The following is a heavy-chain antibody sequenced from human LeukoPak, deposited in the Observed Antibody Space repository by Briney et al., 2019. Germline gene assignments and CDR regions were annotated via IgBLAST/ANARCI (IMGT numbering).Heavy chain of an antibody. CDR2: VNPNSGNT. Sequence: GASVKVSCKTSGYTFTSYDLNWVRQATGQGLEWMGWVNPNSGNTGYAQKFQGRVTITRNTSISTAYMELSSLRSEDTAVYYCARVTMVRGVITYYFDYWGQGTLVTVSS. V-gene: IGHV1-8*01. J-gene: IGHJ4*02. D-gene: IGHD3-10*01. CDR3: ARVTMVRGVITYYFDY. CDR1: GYTFTSYD.